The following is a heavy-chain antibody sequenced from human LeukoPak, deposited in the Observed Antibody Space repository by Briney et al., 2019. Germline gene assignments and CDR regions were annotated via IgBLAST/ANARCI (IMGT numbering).Heavy chain of an antibody. CDR3: ARGVNSSGWYTPFPFDY. CDR1: GGSFSGYY. CDR2: INHSGST. V-gene: IGHV4-34*01. D-gene: IGHD6-19*01. J-gene: IGHJ4*02. Sequence: SETLSLTCAVYGGSFSGYYWSWIRQPPGKGLEWIGEINHSGSTNYNTSLKSRVTISVDTSKNQFSLKLSSVTAADTAVYYCARGVNSSGWYTPFPFDYWGQGTLVTVSS.